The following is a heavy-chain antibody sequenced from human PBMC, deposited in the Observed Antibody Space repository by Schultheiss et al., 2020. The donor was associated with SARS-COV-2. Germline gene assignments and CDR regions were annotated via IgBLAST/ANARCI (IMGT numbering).Heavy chain of an antibody. CDR3: ARDGRVPYGMDV. CDR2: ISSSSSYI. Sequence: GESLKISCAASGFTVSSNDLSWVRQAPGKGLEWVSSISSSSSYIYYADSVKGRFTISRDNAKNSLYLQMNSLRAEDTAVYYCARDGRVPYGMDVWGQGTTVTVSS. D-gene: IGHD4/OR15-4a*01. CDR1: GFTVSSND. J-gene: IGHJ6*02. V-gene: IGHV3-21*01.